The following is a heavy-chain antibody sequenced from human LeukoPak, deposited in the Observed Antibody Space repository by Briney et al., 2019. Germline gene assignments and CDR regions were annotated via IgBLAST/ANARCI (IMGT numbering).Heavy chain of an antibody. CDR3: ASGYSGYDLNY. CDR2: INPKSGDT. V-gene: IGHV1-2*02. J-gene: IGHJ4*02. CDR1: DFRGYY. D-gene: IGHD5-12*01. Sequence: ASVKVSCTTSDFRGYYMNWVRQAPGQGLEWLGWINPKSGDTDYAQKFQGRVTMTRDTSISTAYMELSGLKPDDTAIYFCASGYSGYDLNYWGQGTQVTVSS.